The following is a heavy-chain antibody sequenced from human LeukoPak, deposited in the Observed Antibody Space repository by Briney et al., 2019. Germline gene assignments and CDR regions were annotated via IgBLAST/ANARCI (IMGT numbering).Heavy chain of an antibody. V-gene: IGHV3-43*02. CDR3: AKFDYYDPFDY. J-gene: IGHJ4*02. CDR1: GFTFDGYA. CDR2: ISGDGDTT. Sequence: GGSLRLSCAASGFTFDGYAMHWVRQAPGKGLEWTSLISGDGDTTYYADSVKGRFTISRDNSKNSLYLQMNSLRSEDTALYYCAKFDYYDPFDYWGQGTLVTVSS. D-gene: IGHD3-3*01.